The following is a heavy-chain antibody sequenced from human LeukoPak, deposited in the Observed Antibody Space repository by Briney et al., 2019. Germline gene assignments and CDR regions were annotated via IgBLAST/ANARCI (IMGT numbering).Heavy chain of an antibody. CDR3: ARDDYGDYFIDP. D-gene: IGHD4-17*01. Sequence: PSETLSLTCTVSGGSIGGSAFYWSWHRPHPGQGPEWLGYMYYSGNTYYNPYLKSRVTISVDTSKNQFFLKLTSVTAADTAVYYCARDDYGDYFIDPWGQGTLVTVSS. CDR2: MYYSGNT. V-gene: IGHV4-31*03. J-gene: IGHJ5*02. CDR1: GGSIGGSAFY.